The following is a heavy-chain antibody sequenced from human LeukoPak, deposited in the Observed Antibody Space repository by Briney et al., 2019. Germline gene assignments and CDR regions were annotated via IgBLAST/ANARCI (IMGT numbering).Heavy chain of an antibody. CDR2: IKQDGSEN. J-gene: IGHJ4*02. Sequence: PGGSLRLSCAASGFSISSYWMSWVRQAPGKGLEWVANIKQDGSENYYVDSVKGRFTTSRDNAKSSLYLQMNSLRAEDTAVYYCARGNYFGDYVGVGIYFDYWGQGNLVSVSS. CDR1: GFSISSYW. V-gene: IGHV3-7*01. CDR3: ARGNYFGDYVGVGIYFDY. D-gene: IGHD4-17*01.